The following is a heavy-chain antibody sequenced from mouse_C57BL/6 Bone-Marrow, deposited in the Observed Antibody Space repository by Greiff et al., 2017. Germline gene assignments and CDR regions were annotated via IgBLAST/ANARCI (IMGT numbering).Heavy chain of an antibody. D-gene: IGHD2-3*01. J-gene: IGHJ1*03. Sequence: QVQLQQPGAELVKPGASVKLSCKASGYTFTSYWMHWVKQRPGQGLEWIGMIHPNSGSTNYNEKFKSKATLTVDKSSSTAYMQLSSLTSEDSAVYYCERVDYDGYYVYWYFEVWGTGTTVTDSS. CDR3: ERVDYDGYYVYWYFEV. CDR1: GYTFTSYW. V-gene: IGHV1-64*01. CDR2: IHPNSGST.